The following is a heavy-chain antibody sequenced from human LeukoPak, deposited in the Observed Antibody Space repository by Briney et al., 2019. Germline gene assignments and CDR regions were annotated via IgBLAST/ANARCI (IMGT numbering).Heavy chain of an antibody. CDR3: ARDKGRGYSSGWANFGDH. D-gene: IGHD6-25*01. Sequence: WASVKVSCKASGYTFTGNYMHWVRQTPGQGLEWMGWINPNNGGTKYAQKFHGRVTLTRATSISTAYMELSRLRADDTAVYYCARDKGRGYSSGWANFGDHWGQGTLVTVSS. CDR1: GYTFTGNY. J-gene: IGHJ4*02. CDR2: INPNNGGT. V-gene: IGHV1-2*02.